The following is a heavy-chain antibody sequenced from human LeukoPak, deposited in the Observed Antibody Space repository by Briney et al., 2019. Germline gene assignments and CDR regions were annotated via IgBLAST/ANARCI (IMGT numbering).Heavy chain of an antibody. CDR2: ISAYNGNT. Sequence: ASVKVSCKASGYTFTSYGISWVRQAPGQGLEWMGWISAYNGNTNYAQKLQGRVTMTTDTSTSTAYMELRSLRSDDTAVYYCARVESGSTRGVHGQAIDYWGQGTLVTVSS. V-gene: IGHV1-18*01. CDR1: GYTFTSYG. CDR3: ARVESGSTRGVHGQAIDY. J-gene: IGHJ4*02. D-gene: IGHD1-26*01.